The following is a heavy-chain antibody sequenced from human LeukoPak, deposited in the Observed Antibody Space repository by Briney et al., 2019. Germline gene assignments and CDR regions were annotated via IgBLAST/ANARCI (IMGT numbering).Heavy chain of an antibody. CDR2: MNPNCGNT. Sequence: ASVKVSCKASGYTFISYDINWVRQATGQGLEWMGWMNPNCGNTGYAQKFQGRVTMTRNTSISTAYMELSSLRSEDTAVYYCARGLTTYYYDSSGPDAFDIWGQGTMVTVSS. D-gene: IGHD3-22*01. J-gene: IGHJ3*02. CDR1: GYTFISYD. V-gene: IGHV1-8*01. CDR3: ARGLTTYYYDSSGPDAFDI.